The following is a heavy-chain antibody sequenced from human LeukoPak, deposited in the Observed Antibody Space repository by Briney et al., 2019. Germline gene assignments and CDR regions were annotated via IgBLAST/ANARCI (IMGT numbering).Heavy chain of an antibody. V-gene: IGHV4-4*02. J-gene: IGHJ3*02. CDR3: AGAYCGGDCYSGRAFDI. CDR1: GGSISSSYW. CDR2: VYHSGST. D-gene: IGHD2-21*02. Sequence: SGTLSLTCAVSGGSISSSYWWSWVRPPPGKGLEWIGEVYHSGSTNYYPSLKSRVTISIEKSKNQFSLKLSSVTAADTAVYYCAGAYCGGDCYSGRAFDIWGQGTMVTVSS.